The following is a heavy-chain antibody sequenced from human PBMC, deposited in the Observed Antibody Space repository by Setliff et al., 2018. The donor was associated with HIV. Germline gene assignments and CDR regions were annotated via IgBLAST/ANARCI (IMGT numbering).Heavy chain of an antibody. CDR3: ASAGAWQRNALDI. CDR1: GYTFTNHY. J-gene: IGHJ3*02. V-gene: IGHV1-46*01. D-gene: IGHD5-12*01. CDR2: INPTGGST. Sequence: ASVKVSCKASGYTFTNHYMHWVRQAPGQGLEWMGVINPTGGSTRNTQKFQGRVAMTRDTSTSTVYMELSSLRSEDTAVYYCASAGAWQRNALDIWGQGTMVTVSS.